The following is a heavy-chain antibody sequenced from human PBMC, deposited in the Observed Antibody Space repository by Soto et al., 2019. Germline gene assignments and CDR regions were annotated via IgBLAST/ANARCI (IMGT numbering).Heavy chain of an antibody. CDR2: ISGSGGST. D-gene: IGHD2-8*01. J-gene: IGHJ4*02. V-gene: IGHV3-23*01. Sequence: GGSLRLSCAASGFTFSSYAMSWVRQAPGKGLEWVSAISGSGGSTYYADSVKGRFTISRDNSKNTLYLQMNSLRAEDTAVYYCAKDLNPYIVLMVYASAVDYWGQGTLVTVSS. CDR1: GFTFSSYA. CDR3: AKDLNPYIVLMVYASAVDY.